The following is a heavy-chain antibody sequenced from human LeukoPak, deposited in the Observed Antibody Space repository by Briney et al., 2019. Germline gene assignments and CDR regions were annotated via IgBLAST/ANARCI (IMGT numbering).Heavy chain of an antibody. CDR3: ARAYDYVWGSYARAYFDY. Sequence: PGGSLRLSCTASGFTFAPYTMNWVRQAPGKGLEWVSYISSSSGIIYYADSVKGRFTISRDNAKNSLYLQMNSLRAEDTAVYYCARAYDYVWGSYARAYFDYWGQGTLVTVSS. V-gene: IGHV3-48*04. CDR2: ISSSSGII. J-gene: IGHJ4*02. CDR1: GFTFAPYT. D-gene: IGHD3-16*01.